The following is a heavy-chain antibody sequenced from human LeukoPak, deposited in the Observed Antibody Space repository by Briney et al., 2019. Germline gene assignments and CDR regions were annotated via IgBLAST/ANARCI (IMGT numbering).Heavy chain of an antibody. J-gene: IGHJ4*02. CDR3: AKAGGSLYYFDY. V-gene: IGHV3-23*01. Sequence: GGSLRLSCAASGFTFSSYAMSWVRQAPGKGLEWVSAISGSGGSTYYADSVKGRFTISRDNSKNTLYLQMNGLRAEDTAVYYCAKAGGSLYYFDYWGQGTLVTVSS. CDR1: GFTFSSYA. D-gene: IGHD1-26*01. CDR2: ISGSGGST.